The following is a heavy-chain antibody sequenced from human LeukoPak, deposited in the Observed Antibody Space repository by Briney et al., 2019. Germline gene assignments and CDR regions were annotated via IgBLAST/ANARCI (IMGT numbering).Heavy chain of an antibody. Sequence: SETLSLTCTVSGGSTSSYYWSWIRQPPGKGVEWIGYIYTSGSTNYNPSLKSRVTTSVDTSKNQFSLKLSSVTAADTAVYYCARHTPVTVAEAIFDYWGQGILVTVSS. CDR3: ARHTPVTVAEAIFDY. V-gene: IGHV4-4*09. CDR2: IYTSGST. J-gene: IGHJ4*02. D-gene: IGHD6-19*01. CDR1: GGSTSSYY.